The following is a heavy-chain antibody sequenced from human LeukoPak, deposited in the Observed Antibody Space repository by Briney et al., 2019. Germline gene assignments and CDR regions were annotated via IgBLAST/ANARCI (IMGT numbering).Heavy chain of an antibody. CDR1: GFTFDDYA. J-gene: IGHJ3*02. CDR3: AKVRRITSPIGAFDI. V-gene: IGHV3-9*01. D-gene: IGHD3-10*01. CDR2: ISWNSGSI. Sequence: GGSLRLSCAASGFTFDDYAMHWVRQAPGKGLEWVSGISWNSGSIGYADSVKGRFTISRDNAKNSLYLQMNSLRAEDTALYYCAKVRRITSPIGAFDIWGQGTMVTVSS.